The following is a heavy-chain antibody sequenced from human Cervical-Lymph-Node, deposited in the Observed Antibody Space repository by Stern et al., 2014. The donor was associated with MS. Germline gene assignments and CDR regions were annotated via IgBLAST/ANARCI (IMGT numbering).Heavy chain of an antibody. V-gene: IGHV3-23*04. D-gene: IGHD6-19*01. Sequence: EVHLVESGGGLVQPGGSLRLSCVASGFTFASYAMIWVRQAPGKGPEWVSSISGSGDKTYYADPVKGRLTISRDNSKNTLYLQMSSLRADDTAVYYCATLRITVADYWGQGTLVTVSS. J-gene: IGHJ4*02. CDR2: ISGSGDKT. CDR1: GFTFASYA. CDR3: ATLRITVADY.